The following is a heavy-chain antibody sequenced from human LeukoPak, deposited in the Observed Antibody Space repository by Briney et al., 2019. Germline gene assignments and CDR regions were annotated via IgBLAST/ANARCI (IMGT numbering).Heavy chain of an antibody. CDR2: IIPILGIA. J-gene: IGHJ3*02. CDR1: GGTFSSYT. D-gene: IGHD3-22*01. V-gene: IGHV1-69*02. Sequence: SVKVSCKASGGTFSSYTISWVRQAPGQGLEWMGRIIPILGIANYAQKFQGRVTITADKSTSTAYMELSSLRSEDTAVYYCARVQDSSGSDAFDIWGQGTMVTVSS. CDR3: ARVQDSSGSDAFDI.